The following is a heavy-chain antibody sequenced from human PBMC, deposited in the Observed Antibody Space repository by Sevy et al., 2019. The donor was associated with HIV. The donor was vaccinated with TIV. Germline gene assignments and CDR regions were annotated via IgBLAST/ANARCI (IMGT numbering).Heavy chain of an antibody. V-gene: IGHV4-30-2*01. CDR1: GGSITSTDFS. D-gene: IGHD3-16*01. CDR3: ARGLRGAYLAFDI. Sequence: SETLSLTCAVSGGSITSTDFSCSWIRQAPGRGLEWIGFIHHAGSTYYNPSFQSRVTISVDRPRNEFSLKLSSVTAADTAVYYCARGLRGAYLAFDIWGQGTMVTVSS. CDR2: IHHAGST. J-gene: IGHJ3*02.